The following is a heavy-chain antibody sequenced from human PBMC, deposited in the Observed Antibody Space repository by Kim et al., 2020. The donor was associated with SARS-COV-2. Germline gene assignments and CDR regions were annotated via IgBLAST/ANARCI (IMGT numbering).Heavy chain of an antibody. Sequence: SETLSLTCTVSGGSISSSSYYWGWIRQPPGKGLEWIGSIYYSGSTYYNPSLKSRVTISVDTSKNQFSLKLSSVTAADTAVYYCARAPRLLWFGELLGHDAFDIWGQGTMVTVSS. CDR3: ARAPRLLWFGELLGHDAFDI. CDR1: GGSISSSSYY. V-gene: IGHV4-39*07. J-gene: IGHJ3*02. D-gene: IGHD3-10*01. CDR2: IYYSGST.